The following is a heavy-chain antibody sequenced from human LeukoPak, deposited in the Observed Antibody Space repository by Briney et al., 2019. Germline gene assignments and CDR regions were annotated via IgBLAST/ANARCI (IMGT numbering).Heavy chain of an antibody. J-gene: IGHJ5*02. V-gene: IGHV3-23*01. CDR2: IRPSGDNT. Sequence: GGSLRLSCAASGFTFSSYDMTWVRQAPGRGLEWVSSIRPSGDNTYYGDSVKGRFTISRDNSKNTVYLQMNNMRVDDTAVYYCARVARWHWFDPWGQGTLVTVSS. D-gene: IGHD4-23*01. CDR1: GFTFSSYD. CDR3: ARVARWHWFDP.